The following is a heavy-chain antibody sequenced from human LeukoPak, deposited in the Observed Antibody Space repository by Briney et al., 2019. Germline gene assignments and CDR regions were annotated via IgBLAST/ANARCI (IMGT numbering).Heavy chain of an antibody. CDR3: ARGPSIRYYDGTGYYYFDY. V-gene: IGHV4-34*01. J-gene: IGHJ4*02. CDR1: GGFFSDYY. Sequence: SETLSLTCAVYGGFFSDYYWSWIRQPPGKGLEGIGEINHSGSTNYNPSLKSRVTISVETSKNQFSLNLGSVTAADTAVYYCARGPSIRYYDGTGYYYFDYWGQGTLVTASS. CDR2: INHSGST. D-gene: IGHD3-22*01.